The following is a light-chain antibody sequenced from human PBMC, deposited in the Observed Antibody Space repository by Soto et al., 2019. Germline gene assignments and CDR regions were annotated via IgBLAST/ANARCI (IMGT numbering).Light chain of an antibody. CDR2: RDH. Sequence: QSVLTQPPSASGTPGQRVTISCSGSRYNIGSNTVNWYQQVPGTAPRLLIHRDHQRPSGVPDRFSGSESGTSASLAISGLQSDDEADYYCAAWDDSLNGYVVFGGGTKLTVL. CDR1: RYNIGSNT. CDR3: AAWDDSLNGYVV. V-gene: IGLV1-44*01. J-gene: IGLJ2*01.